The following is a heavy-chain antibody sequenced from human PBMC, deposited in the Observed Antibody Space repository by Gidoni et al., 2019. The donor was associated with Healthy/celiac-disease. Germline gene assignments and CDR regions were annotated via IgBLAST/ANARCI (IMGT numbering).Heavy chain of an antibody. J-gene: IGHJ4*02. D-gene: IGHD6-6*01. V-gene: IGHV3-21*01. CDR2: ISSSSSYI. CDR1: GFTFSSYS. CDR3: MSSSSPRVDY. Sequence: EVQLVESGGGLVKPGGSLSLSCAASGFTFSSYSMTWVRQDPGKGLEWVSSISSSSSYIYYADSVKGRFTISRDNAKNSLYLQMNSLRAEDTAVYYCMSSSSPRVDYWGQGTLVTVSS.